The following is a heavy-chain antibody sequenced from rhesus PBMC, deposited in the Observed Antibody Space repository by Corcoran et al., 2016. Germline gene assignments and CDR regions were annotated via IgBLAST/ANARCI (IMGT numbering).Heavy chain of an antibody. CDR1: GYTFTSHY. V-gene: IGHV1-111*02. Sequence: EVQLVQSGAEVKKPWASVKISCKASGYTFTSHYLTWVRQAPGRGLVWMGRVDPEEGEADYAQKFQDRVTITANMSTDTAYMELSSLRSEDTAVYFCARELWGRGNLDYWGQGVLVTVSS. J-gene: IGHJ4*01. CDR3: ARELWGRGNLDY. D-gene: IGHD4-35*01. CDR2: VDPEEGEA.